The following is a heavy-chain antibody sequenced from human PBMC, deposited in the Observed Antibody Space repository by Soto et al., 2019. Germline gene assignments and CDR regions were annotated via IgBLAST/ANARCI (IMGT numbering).Heavy chain of an antibody. CDR1: GFTFSSYG. CDR2: IWYDGSNK. D-gene: IGHD3-3*01. V-gene: IGHV3-33*01. CDR3: ERDAEPYYDFWSGYNYFDY. Sequence: QVQLVESGGGVVQPGRSLRLSCAASGFTFSSYGMHWVRQAPGKGLEWVAVIWYDGSNKYYADSVKGRFTISRDNSKNTLYLQMNRLRAEDTAVYYCERDAEPYYDFWSGYNYFDYWGQGTLVTVSS. J-gene: IGHJ4*02.